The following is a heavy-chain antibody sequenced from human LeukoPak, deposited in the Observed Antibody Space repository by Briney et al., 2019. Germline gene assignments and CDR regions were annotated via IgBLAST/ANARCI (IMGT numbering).Heavy chain of an antibody. V-gene: IGHV3-30-3*01. D-gene: IGHD3-10*01. CDR2: ISYDGSNK. Sequence: GGSLRLSCAASGFTFSSYAMHWVRQAPGKGLEGVAVISYDGSNKYYADSVKGRFTISRDNSKNTLYLQMNSLRAEDTAVHYSARSHNGPGVWFGEGLPNDFDHWGQGTLVTVSS. CDR1: GFTFSSYA. CDR3: ARSHNGPGVWFGEGLPNDFDH. J-gene: IGHJ4*02.